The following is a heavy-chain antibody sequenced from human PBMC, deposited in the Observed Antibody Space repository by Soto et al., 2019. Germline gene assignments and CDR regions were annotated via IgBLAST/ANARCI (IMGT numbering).Heavy chain of an antibody. Sequence: GGSLRLSCAASGFTLSDHYADWVRQAPGKGPEWVGRSRSKVSGYTTEYAASVTGRFTISRDDSKNSLFLQMSSLKTEDTAVYYCTVGASGRATFHHWGQGTLVTVSS. V-gene: IGHV3-72*01. CDR2: SRSKVSGYTT. J-gene: IGHJ1*01. CDR1: GFTLSDHY. CDR3: TVGASGRATFHH. D-gene: IGHD2-15*01.